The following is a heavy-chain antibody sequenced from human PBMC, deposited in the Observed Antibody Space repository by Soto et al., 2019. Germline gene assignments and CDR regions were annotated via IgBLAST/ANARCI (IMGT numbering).Heavy chain of an antibody. Sequence: ASVKVSCKASGYTFINYGISWVRQAPGQGLEWMGWTSTHDGNTNYGQKFQGRVMMTSDTSTTTVSMELRSLRSDDTAVYYCARTIFGVVFYGMDVWGQGTTVTVSS. J-gene: IGHJ6*02. CDR1: GYTFINYG. V-gene: IGHV1-18*01. CDR3: ARTIFGVVFYGMDV. D-gene: IGHD3-3*01. CDR2: TSTHDGNT.